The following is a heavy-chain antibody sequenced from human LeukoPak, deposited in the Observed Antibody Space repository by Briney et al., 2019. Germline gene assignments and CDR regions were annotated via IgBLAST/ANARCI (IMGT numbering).Heavy chain of an antibody. D-gene: IGHD6-13*01. V-gene: IGHV3-30*18. CDR2: ISYEGSNK. CDR3: AKDARMAAAGKLDY. CDR1: GFTFSSYG. Sequence: SGGSLRLSCAASGFTFSSYGMQWVRQAPGKGLEWVAVISYEGSNKYYADSVKGRFTISRANSKNTLYLQMNSLTAEDTAVYYCAKDARMAAAGKLDYWGQGTLVTVSS. J-gene: IGHJ4*02.